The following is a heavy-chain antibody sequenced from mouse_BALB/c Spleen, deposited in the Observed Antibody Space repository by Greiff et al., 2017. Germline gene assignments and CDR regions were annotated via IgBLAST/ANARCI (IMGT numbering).Heavy chain of an antibody. D-gene: IGHD2-14*01. CDR1: GFTFSSFG. J-gene: IGHJ4*01. V-gene: IGHV5-17*02. CDR3: ARYSYRYDGYAMDY. Sequence: EVKLEESGGGLVQPGGSRKLSCAASGFTFSSFGMHWVRQAPEKGLEWVAYISSGSSTIYYADTVKGRFTISRDNPKNTLFLQMTSLRSEDTAMYYCARYSYRYDGYAMDYWGQGTSVTVSS. CDR2: ISSGSSTI.